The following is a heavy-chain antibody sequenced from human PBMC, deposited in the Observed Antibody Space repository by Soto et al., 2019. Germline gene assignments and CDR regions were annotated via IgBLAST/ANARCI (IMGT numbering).Heavy chain of an antibody. CDR2: INPSGGST. CDR3: ARDIYSGYDSFMNIVVVTALPH. J-gene: IGHJ4*02. D-gene: IGHD2-21*02. Sequence: GASVKVSCKASGYTFTSYYMHWVRQAPGQGLEWMGIINPSGGSTSYAQKFQGRVTMTRDTSTSTVYMELSSLRSEDTAVYYCARDIYSGYDSFMNIVVVTALPHWGQGTLVTVSS. CDR1: GYTFTSYY. V-gene: IGHV1-46*01.